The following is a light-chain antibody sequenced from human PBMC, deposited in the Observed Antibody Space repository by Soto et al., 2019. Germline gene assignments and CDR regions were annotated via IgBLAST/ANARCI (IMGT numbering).Light chain of an antibody. V-gene: IGKV3-20*01. CDR3: QHYGNSPLT. J-gene: IGKJ5*01. Sequence: EIGLTQSEGTLSLSPGEGATPSWGAGQSVSSSQLAWYRQKHGQAPRLLVYGASSRATGIPERFSGSVSETDFNLSISRLETEDFAVYYCQHYGNSPLTFGQGTRLEIK. CDR1: QSVSSSQ. CDR2: GAS.